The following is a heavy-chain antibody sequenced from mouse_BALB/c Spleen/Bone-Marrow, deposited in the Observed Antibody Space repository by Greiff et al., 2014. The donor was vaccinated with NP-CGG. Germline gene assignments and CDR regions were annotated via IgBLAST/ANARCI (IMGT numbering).Heavy chain of an antibody. V-gene: IGHV2-2*02. Sequence: VQLQQSGPGLVQPSQSLSITCTVSGFSLTTYGVHWVRQSPGKGLEWLGVIWSGGNTDYNAAFISRLSISKDNSKSQVFFKMNSLQANDTAIYYCARNHRGYYFDYWGQGTTLTVSS. CDR3: ARNHRGYYFDY. CDR1: GFSLTTYG. CDR2: IWSGGNT. D-gene: IGHD3-1*01. J-gene: IGHJ2*01.